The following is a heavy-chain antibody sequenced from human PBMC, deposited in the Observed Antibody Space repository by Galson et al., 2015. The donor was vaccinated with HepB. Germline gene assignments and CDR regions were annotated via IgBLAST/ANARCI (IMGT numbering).Heavy chain of an antibody. CDR3: ARVLVGAGVVGF. D-gene: IGHD1-26*01. CDR1: GYTFAGYY. V-gene: IGHV1-2*06. Sequence: SVKVSCKASGYTFAGYYLHWVRQAPGQGLEWMGRINPNNGGTDSAQKFQGRITMTRDTSINTAYMEMRRLRSDDTAVYYCARVLVGAGVVGFWGQGTLVIVSS. J-gene: IGHJ4*02. CDR2: INPNNGGT.